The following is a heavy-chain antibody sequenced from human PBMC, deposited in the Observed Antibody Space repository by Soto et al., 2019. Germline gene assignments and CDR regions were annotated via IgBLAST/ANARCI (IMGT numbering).Heavy chain of an antibody. V-gene: IGHV1-69*06. J-gene: IGHJ4*02. D-gene: IGHD3-3*01. CDR3: ARNGVAGMDF. CDR1: GDSFTSYP. CDR2: IIPLFGTP. Sequence: QVQLVQSGAEVKKPGSSVKVSCKVSGDSFTSYPFSWVRQAPGQGFEWMGGIIPLFGTPNYAQKFQGRLTITADKSTSTAYMELSGLTSEDTAVYYCARNGVAGMDFWGQGTLVTVSS.